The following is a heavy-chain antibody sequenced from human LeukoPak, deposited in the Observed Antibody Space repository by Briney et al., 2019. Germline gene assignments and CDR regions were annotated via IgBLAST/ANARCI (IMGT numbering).Heavy chain of an antibody. Sequence: PGGSLRLSCAASGFTFSSYAMSWVRQAPGKGLEWVSDISGIGGSTYYADSVKGRFTISRDNSKNTLYLQRNSLRAEDTAVYYCANNDNTYDYGSSCNYWHWAQGNLLTVSS. CDR1: GFTFSSYA. CDR3: ANNDNTYDYGSSCNYWH. CDR2: ISGIGGST. V-gene: IGHV3-23*01. J-gene: IGHJ4*02. D-gene: IGHD3-22*01.